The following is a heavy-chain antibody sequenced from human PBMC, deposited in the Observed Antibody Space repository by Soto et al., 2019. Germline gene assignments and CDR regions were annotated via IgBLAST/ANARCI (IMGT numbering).Heavy chain of an antibody. V-gene: IGHV4-30-4*01. Sequence: SEPLSLTCTVSGGSIRIGDYYWSWIRQTPERGLEWCGYVHYSGNTFYNPSLKSRATISLDTSRNQFSLNLSSVTAADSAVYYCAREIMAADHFDYWGQGALVTVSS. J-gene: IGHJ4*02. D-gene: IGHD6-13*01. CDR1: GGSIRIGDYY. CDR2: VHYSGNT. CDR3: AREIMAADHFDY.